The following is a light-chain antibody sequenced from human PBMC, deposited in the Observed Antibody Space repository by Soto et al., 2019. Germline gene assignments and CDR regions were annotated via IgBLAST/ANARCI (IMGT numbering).Light chain of an antibody. J-gene: IGKJ1*01. CDR1: QSVAGY. CDR2: AAS. Sequence: DIRMTHAPSSLSASVGDRVTLTCRASQSVAGYLNWYQQKPGGAPHLLIYAASTLQSGVPSRFSGSGSGTDFKLTISSLQPEDVATYYCPQSYTSSWTFGPGTKVEIX. CDR3: PQSYTSSWT. V-gene: IGKV1-39*01.